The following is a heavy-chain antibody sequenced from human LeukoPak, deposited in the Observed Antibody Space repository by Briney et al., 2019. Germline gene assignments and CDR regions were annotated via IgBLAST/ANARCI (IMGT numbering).Heavy chain of an antibody. V-gene: IGHV3-7*01. CDR1: GFTFSSYW. J-gene: IGHJ4*02. D-gene: IGHD5-18*01. CDR2: IKQDGSEK. CDR3: ARDHVDTAMVGLDY. Sequence: GGSLRLSCAASGFTFSSYWMSWVRQAPGKGLEWVANIKQDGSEKYYVDSVKGRFTISRDNAKNSLYLQMNSLRAEDTAVYYCARDHVDTAMVGLDYWGQGTLVTVSS.